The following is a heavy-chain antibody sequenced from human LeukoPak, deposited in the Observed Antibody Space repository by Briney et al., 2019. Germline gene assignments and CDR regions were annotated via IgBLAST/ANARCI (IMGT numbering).Heavy chain of an antibody. V-gene: IGHV1-18*01. CDR3: ARDRRVTTATTRDYYYMDV. CDR2: MCAYNGNR. Sequence: ASVKVSCKASGYTFTNYGISWVRQAPGQGLEWMGWMCAYNGNRNYAQKLQGRVTMTTDTSTSTAYMELWSLRSDDTAVYYCARDRRVTTATTRDYYYMDVWGKGTTVTVSS. J-gene: IGHJ6*03. D-gene: IGHD4-11*01. CDR1: GYTFTNYG.